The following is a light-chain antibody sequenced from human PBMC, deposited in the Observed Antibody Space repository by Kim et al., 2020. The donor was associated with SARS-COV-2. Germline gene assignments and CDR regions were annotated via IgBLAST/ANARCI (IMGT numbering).Light chain of an antibody. CDR1: QSVSNH. CDR3: QQRYDWPLT. J-gene: IGKJ4*01. Sequence: EIVLTQSPATLSLSPGERATLSCRTSQSVSNHFAWYQQKAGQAPRLLIYDASNRATGIPARFSGSGSETDFTLTITSLEPDDVAVYYCQQRYDWPLTVGGGTKVEIK. V-gene: IGKV3-11*01. CDR2: DAS.